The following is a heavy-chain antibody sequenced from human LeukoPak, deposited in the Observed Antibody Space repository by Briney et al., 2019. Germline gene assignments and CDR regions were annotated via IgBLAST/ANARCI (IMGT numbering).Heavy chain of an antibody. V-gene: IGHV4-34*01. Sequence: PSETLSLTCAVYGGSFSGYYWSWIRQPPGKGLGWIGEINHSGSTNYNPSLKSRVTISVDTSKNQFSLKLSSVTAADTAVYYCASRTQYDSPHYWGQGTLVTVSS. J-gene: IGHJ4*02. CDR1: GGSFSGYY. D-gene: IGHD3-16*01. CDR3: ASRTQYDSPHY. CDR2: INHSGST.